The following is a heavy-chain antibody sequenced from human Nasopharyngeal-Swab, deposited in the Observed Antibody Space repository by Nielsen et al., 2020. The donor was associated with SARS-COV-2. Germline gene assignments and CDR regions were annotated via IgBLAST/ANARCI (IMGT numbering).Heavy chain of an antibody. CDR2: MYPRDSDT. D-gene: IGHD1-7*01. Sequence: EESMKISCKGSGYSFSSYWIGWVRQMPGKGLEWMGIMYPRDSDTRYSPSFQGQVTISADKSISTAYLQWSSLKAADTAVYYCARFPTKTGTISRGGYWGQGTLVTVSS. V-gene: IGHV5-51*01. CDR3: ARFPTKTGTISRGGY. CDR1: GYSFSSYW. J-gene: IGHJ4*02.